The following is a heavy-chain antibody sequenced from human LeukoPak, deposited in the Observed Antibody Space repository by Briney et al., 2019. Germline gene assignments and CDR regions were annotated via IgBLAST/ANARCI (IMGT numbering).Heavy chain of an antibody. CDR3: AKGSGGGDCYFDY. D-gene: IGHD2-21*02. CDR1: GFTFSSYG. J-gene: IGHJ4*02. Sequence: GGSLRLSCAASGFTFSSYGMHWVRQAPGKGLEWVAVISYDRSNKYYADSVKGRFTISRDNSKNTLYLQMNSLRAEDTAVYYCAKGSGGGDCYFDYWGQGTLVTVSS. V-gene: IGHV3-30*18. CDR2: ISYDRSNK.